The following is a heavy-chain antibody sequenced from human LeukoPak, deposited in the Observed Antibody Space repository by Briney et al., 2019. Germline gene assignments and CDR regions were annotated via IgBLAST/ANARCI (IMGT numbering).Heavy chain of an antibody. CDR3: ARYSYGKRHAFDI. CDR2: IYHSGST. CDR1: GGSISSSNW. Sequence: SETLSLTCAVSGGSISSSNWWSWVRQPPGKGLEWIGEIYHSGSTNYNPTLKSRVTISVDKSKNQFSLKLSSVTAADTAVYHCARYSYGKRHAFDIWGQGTMVTVSS. V-gene: IGHV4-4*02. D-gene: IGHD5-18*01. J-gene: IGHJ3*02.